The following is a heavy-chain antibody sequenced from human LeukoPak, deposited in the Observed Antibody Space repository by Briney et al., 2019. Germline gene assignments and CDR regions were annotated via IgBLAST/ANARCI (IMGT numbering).Heavy chain of an antibody. V-gene: IGHV1-2*02. CDR2: INPNNGGT. Sequence: ASVKVSCKASGYRFTAYYMHWVRQAPGQGLEWMGWINPNNGGTNYAQKFQGRVSMTRDTSVGTAYMELSGLTSDDTALYYCARAYYKGSGAYYRDAFDIWGQGTVVTVSS. CDR3: ARAYYKGSGAYYRDAFDI. D-gene: IGHD3-10*01. CDR1: GYRFTAYY. J-gene: IGHJ3*02.